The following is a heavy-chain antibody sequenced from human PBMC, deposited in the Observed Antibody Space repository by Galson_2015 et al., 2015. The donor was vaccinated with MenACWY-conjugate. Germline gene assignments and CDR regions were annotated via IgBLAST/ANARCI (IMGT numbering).Heavy chain of an antibody. Sequence: SLRLSCAASGFTFGTYSMNWVRQAPGKGLEWVSYISSSSSTIYYADSVKGRFTISRDNAKNSLYLQMNTLRDEDTAVYYCARVPGYSYGYYDWWCQGTLFTVSS. J-gene: IGHJ4*02. CDR3: ARVPGYSYGYYDW. CDR2: ISSSSSTI. D-gene: IGHD5-18*01. CDR1: GFTFGTYS. V-gene: IGHV3-48*02.